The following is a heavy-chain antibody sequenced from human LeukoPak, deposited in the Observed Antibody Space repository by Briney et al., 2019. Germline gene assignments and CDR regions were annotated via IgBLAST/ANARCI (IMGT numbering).Heavy chain of an antibody. CDR2: ISSSSSYI. D-gene: IGHD2-15*01. V-gene: IGHV3-21*01. CDR3: ARGIVVVHSYYYMDV. CDR1: GFTFSSYS. J-gene: IGHJ6*03. Sequence: GGSLRLSCAASGFTFSSYSMNWVRQAPGKGLEWVSSISSSSSYIYYADSVKGRFTISRDNAENSLYLQMNSLRAEDTAVYYCARGIVVVHSYYYMDVWGKGTTVTVSS.